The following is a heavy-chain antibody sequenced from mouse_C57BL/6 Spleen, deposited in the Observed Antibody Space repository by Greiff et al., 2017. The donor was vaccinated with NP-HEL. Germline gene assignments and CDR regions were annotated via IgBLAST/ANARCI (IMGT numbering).Heavy chain of an antibody. D-gene: IGHD1-1*01. V-gene: IGHV5-16*01. CDR1: GFTFSDYY. Sequence: DVHLVESEGGLVQPGSSMKLSCTASGFTFSDYYMAWVRQVPEKGLEWVANINYDGSSTYYLDSLKSRFIIARDNAKNILYLQMSSLKSEDTATYYCAREGGNYYGSSFFDYWGQGTTLTVSS. CDR2: INYDGSST. CDR3: AREGGNYYGSSFFDY. J-gene: IGHJ2*01.